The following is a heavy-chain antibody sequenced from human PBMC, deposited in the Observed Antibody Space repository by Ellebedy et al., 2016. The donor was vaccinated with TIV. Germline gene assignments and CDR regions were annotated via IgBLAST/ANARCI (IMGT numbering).Heavy chain of an antibody. CDR1: GYTFTDYY. D-gene: IGHD3-9*01. J-gene: IGHJ5*02. V-gene: IGHV1-2*02. CDR2: LNPNSGAT. CDR3: ARVTYDIFPTHPETVGLFDP. Sequence: AASVKVSCKASGYTFTDYYMHWVRQAPGQGLEWMGWLNPNSGATKYAQIFQGRVTMTRDTSINTAYMGLSRLTYDDKAIYYWARVTYDIFPTHPETVGLFDPWGQGTLVTVSS.